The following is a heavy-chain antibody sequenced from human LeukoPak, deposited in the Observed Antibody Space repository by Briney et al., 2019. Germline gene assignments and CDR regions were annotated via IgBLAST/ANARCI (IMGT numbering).Heavy chain of an antibody. D-gene: IGHD5-18*01. CDR1: GFSSSNYW. V-gene: IGHV3-7*03. Sequence: GGSLRLSCAASGFSSSNYWMTWIRQAPGKGLEWVATIKGDGSDKRYVDSVKGRFTISRDDVKNSLYLQLNSLRAEDTAIYYCARAQWGYPFDVWGQGTRVTVSS. CDR3: ARAQWGYPFDV. CDR2: IKGDGSDK. J-gene: IGHJ3*01.